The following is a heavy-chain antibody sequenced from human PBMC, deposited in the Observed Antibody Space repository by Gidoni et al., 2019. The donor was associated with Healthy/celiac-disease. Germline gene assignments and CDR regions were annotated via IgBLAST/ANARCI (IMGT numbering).Heavy chain of an antibody. CDR2: ISYDGSNK. D-gene: IGHD3-10*01. CDR1: GFNFRSYG. CDR3: AKDGALWFGELLWTLDY. Sequence: QVQLVESGGGVVQPGRSLRLSCAAPGFNFRSYGMHWVRQAPGQGLEWVAVISYDGSNKYYADSVKGRFTISRDNSKNTLYLQMNSLRAEDTAVYYCAKDGALWFGELLWTLDYWGQGTLVTVSS. V-gene: IGHV3-30*18. J-gene: IGHJ4*02.